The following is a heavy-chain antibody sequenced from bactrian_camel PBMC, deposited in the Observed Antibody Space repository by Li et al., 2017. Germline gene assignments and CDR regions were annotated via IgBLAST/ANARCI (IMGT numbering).Heavy chain of an antibody. CDR2: IATGSGNT. CDR3: AARFGTLQCPSSIGSGF. CDR1: VFIFSGHW. J-gene: IGHJ6*01. Sequence: HVQLVESGGGLVQPGGSLKLSCAASVFIFSGHWMYWLRQAPGKGLEWVARIATGSGNTYYADSVKGRFTISRDNSKNTLSLQMSGLVSEDTAMYYCAARFGTLQCPSSIGSGFWGQGTQVTVS. V-gene: IGHV3S1*01.